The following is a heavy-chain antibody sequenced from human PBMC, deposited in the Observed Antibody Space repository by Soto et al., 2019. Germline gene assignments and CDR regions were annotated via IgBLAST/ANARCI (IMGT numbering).Heavy chain of an antibody. CDR2: ISAYNGNT. CDR1: GYTFTSYG. J-gene: IGHJ4*02. D-gene: IGHD1-7*01. V-gene: IGHV1-18*04. CDR3: ARETTNWNYGHFDY. Sequence: GASVKVSCKASGYTFTSYGISWVRQAPGQGLEWMGWISAYNGNTNYAQKLQGRVTMTTDTSTSTAYMELRSLRSDDTAVYYCARETTNWNYGHFDYWGQGTLVTVSS.